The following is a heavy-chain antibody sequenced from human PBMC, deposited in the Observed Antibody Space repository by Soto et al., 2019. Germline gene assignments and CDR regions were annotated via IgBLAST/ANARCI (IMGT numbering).Heavy chain of an antibody. D-gene: IGHD3-16*02. V-gene: IGHV3-11*01. CDR1: GFTFSDYY. Sequence: GGSLRLSCAASGFTFSDYYMSWIRQAPGKGLEWVSYISSSGSTIYYADSVKGRFTISRDNAKNSLYLQMNSLRAEDTAVYYCATTLFYDYIWGSYRSGPDYWGQGTLVTVS. J-gene: IGHJ4*02. CDR2: ISSSGSTI. CDR3: ATTLFYDYIWGSYRSGPDY.